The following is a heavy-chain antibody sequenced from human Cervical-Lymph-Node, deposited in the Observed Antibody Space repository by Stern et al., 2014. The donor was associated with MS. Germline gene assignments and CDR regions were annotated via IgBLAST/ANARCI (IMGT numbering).Heavy chain of an antibody. V-gene: IGHV3-9*01. CDR3: AKGSGGSGYYPVALDY. D-gene: IGHD3-3*01. CDR1: GFTFGAYA. J-gene: IGHJ4*02. CDR2: ITWNSVSV. Sequence: VPLEESGGGLVQPGRSLRLSCAASGFTFGAYAMHLVRQAPRKGLARVSGITWNSVSVGYADSEKGRFTISRDNAKNSLYLQMNSLRGDDTALYYCAKGSGGSGYYPVALDYWGQGTLVTVSS.